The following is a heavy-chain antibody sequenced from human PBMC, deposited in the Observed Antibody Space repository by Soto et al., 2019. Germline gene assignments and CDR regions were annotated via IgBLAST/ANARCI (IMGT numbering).Heavy chain of an antibody. CDR1: GFTFSSHC. V-gene: IGHV3-7*01. Sequence: GGSLRLSCVVSGFTFSSHCISWVRQAPGKGLGWVANINQGGSEKDYVDSVQGRFTISRDNARNSLYLQLNSVRAEDTAVYYWARDGVAAGLYLDLWGQGTLVTVSS. CDR2: INQGGSEK. CDR3: ARDGVAAGLYLDL. J-gene: IGHJ4*02. D-gene: IGHD2-15*01.